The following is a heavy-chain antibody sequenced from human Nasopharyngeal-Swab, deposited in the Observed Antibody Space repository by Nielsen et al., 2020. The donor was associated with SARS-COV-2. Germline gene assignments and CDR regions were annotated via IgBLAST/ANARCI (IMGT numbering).Heavy chain of an antibody. CDR3: ARAEQYGGPPHYYYYMDV. CDR2: IWYDGSNK. Sequence: GESLKISCAASGFTFSSYGMHWVRQAPDKGLEWAAVIWYDGSNKYYADSVKGRFTISRDNSKNTLYLQMNSLRAEDTAVYYCARAEQYGGPPHYYYYMDVWGKGTTVTVSS. CDR1: GFTFSSYG. J-gene: IGHJ6*03. D-gene: IGHD4-23*01. V-gene: IGHV3-33*01.